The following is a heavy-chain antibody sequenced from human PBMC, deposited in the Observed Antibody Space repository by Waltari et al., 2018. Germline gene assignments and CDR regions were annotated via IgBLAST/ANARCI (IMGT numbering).Heavy chain of an antibody. V-gene: IGHV1-2*02. D-gene: IGHD3-3*01. CDR2: VCHDTGGT. J-gene: IGHJ4*02. CDR3: ARDFWSAGSR. CDR1: GYMFSDYH. Sequence: QVQLVQSGAEVKKPGASVKVSCKASGYMFSDYHIHWVRQAPGQGPEWMGWVCHDTGGTNYAQKFQGRVTMTRDTSITTAYLELSRLRSDDTAIYYCARDFWSAGSRWGQGTLVTVSS.